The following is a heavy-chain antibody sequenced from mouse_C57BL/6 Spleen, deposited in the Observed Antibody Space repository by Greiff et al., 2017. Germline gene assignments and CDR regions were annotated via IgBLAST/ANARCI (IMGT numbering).Heavy chain of an antibody. Sequence: QVQLKQSGAELVRPGASVTMSCKASGYTFTDYEMHWVKQTPVHGLEWIGAIDPETGGTAYNQKFKGKAILTADKSSSTAYMEIRSLTSEDSAIYTCKRKWTYYSNYYWYFGVWGTRPTVTVSS. CDR2: IDPETGGT. J-gene: IGHJ1*03. V-gene: IGHV1-15*01. D-gene: IGHD2-5*01. CDR3: KRKWTYYSNYYWYFGV. CDR1: GYTFTDYE.